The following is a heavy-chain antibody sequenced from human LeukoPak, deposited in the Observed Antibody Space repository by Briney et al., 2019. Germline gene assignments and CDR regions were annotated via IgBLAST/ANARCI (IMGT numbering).Heavy chain of an antibody. CDR3: ARDENYLFQH. Sequence: SETLSLTCTVSGGSISNYYWSWIRQPPGKGLEWIGYIYYRGNTNYNPPLKSRVTISVDTSKNQFSLKLSSVIAADTAVYYSARDENYLFQHWGQGTLVTVSS. J-gene: IGHJ1*01. D-gene: IGHD1-7*01. V-gene: IGHV4-59*01. CDR2: IYYRGNT. CDR1: GGSISNYY.